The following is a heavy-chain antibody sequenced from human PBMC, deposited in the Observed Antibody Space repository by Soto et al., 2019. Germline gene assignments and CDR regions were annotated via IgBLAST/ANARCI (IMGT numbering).Heavy chain of an antibody. CDR1: GFTFSTSA. CDR3: AKGPTVFGAVISFDFYYGMYF. J-gene: IGHJ6*02. Sequence: PGGSLRLCCTASGFTFSTSAMSWVRQAPGRGLEWVSGISGSGAGTYYADSVKGRFTISRDNSKNTLYLQMSGLRAEDAAVYYCAKGPTVFGAVISFDFYYGMYFWGQGTPVTVSS. V-gene: IGHV3-23*01. CDR2: ISGSGAGT. D-gene: IGHD3-3*01.